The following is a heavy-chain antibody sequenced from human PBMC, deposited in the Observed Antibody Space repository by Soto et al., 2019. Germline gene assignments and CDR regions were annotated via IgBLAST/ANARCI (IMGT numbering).Heavy chain of an antibody. CDR1: SVSNAW. CDR2: IKSKTDGGTT. J-gene: IGHJ4*02. Sequence: SVSNAWMNCVRQAPGKGLEWVGRIKSKTDGGTTDYAAPVKGRFTISRDDSKNTLYLQMNSLKSEDTAVYYCTTAPIGRYSYGYYFDYWGQGTLVTVSS. CDR3: TTAPIGRYSYGYYFDY. D-gene: IGHD5-18*01. V-gene: IGHV3-15*07.